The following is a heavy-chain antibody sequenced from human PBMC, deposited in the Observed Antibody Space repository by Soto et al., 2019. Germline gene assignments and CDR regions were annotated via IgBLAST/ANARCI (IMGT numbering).Heavy chain of an antibody. CDR2: IYYSGTT. CDR3: ARALIQLWPHYYYGMHV. CDR1: GGSISSGDYY. J-gene: IGHJ6*02. D-gene: IGHD5-18*01. Sequence: SETLSLTCTVSGGSISSGDYYWSWIRQPPGKGLEWIGYIYYSGTTYYNPSLKSRVTISVDTSKNQFSLKVSSVTAADTAVYYCARALIQLWPHYYYGMHVWGQGTTVTVSS. V-gene: IGHV4-30-4*01.